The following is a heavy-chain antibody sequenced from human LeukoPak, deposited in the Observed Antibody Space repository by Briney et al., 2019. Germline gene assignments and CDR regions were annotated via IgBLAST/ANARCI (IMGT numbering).Heavy chain of an antibody. J-gene: IGHJ6*02. Sequence: PSEALSLTCAVYGGSFSGYYWSWIRQPPGKGLEWIGEINHSGSTNYNPSLKSRVTISVDTSKNQFSLKLSSVTAADTAVYYCARSCLDYGDYEYYYGMDVWGQGTTVTVSS. CDR2: INHSGST. CDR1: GGSFSGYY. D-gene: IGHD4-17*01. CDR3: ARSCLDYGDYEYYYGMDV. V-gene: IGHV4-34*01.